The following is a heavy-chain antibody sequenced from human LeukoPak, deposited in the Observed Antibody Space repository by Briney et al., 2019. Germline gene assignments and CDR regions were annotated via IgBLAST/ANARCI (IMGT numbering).Heavy chain of an antibody. CDR3: ARLWLLNLDK. Sequence: PSETLSLTCAVSGGSISSDNWWSWVRQPPGKGLEWIGDMYHSGSTKYNPSLKSRVTISVDKSKNQFSLKLSSVTAADTAVYYCARLWLLNLDKCGQGTLVTVSS. CDR2: MYHSGST. CDR1: GGSISSDNW. D-gene: IGHD6-19*01. J-gene: IGHJ4*02. V-gene: IGHV4-4*02.